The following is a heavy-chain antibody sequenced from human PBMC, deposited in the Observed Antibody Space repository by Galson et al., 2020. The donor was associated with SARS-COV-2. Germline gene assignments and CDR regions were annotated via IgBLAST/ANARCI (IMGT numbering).Heavy chain of an antibody. D-gene: IGHD3-22*01. Sequence: GGSLRLSCAASGLTFDDYGMSWVRQAPGKGLEWVSGNNWNGGSTGYADSVKGRLTISRDNAKNSLYLQMNSLRAEDTALYYCARVPTYYYDSSGYYGGAVDWWGQGTMFTVSS. CDR1: GLTFDDYG. J-gene: IGHJ3*01. CDR3: ARVPTYYYDSSGYYGGAVDW. V-gene: IGHV3-20*04. CDR2: NNWNGGST.